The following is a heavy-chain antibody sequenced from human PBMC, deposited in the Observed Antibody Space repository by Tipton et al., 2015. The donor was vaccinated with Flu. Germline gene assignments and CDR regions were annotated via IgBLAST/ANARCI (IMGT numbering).Heavy chain of an antibody. J-gene: IGHJ6*03. CDR3: ARASWNFYDSRGYYYMDV. V-gene: IGHV3-48*04. Sequence: SLRLSCGASGFTFSSYSMNWVRQAPGKGLEWLSYITSSGDAIYYADSVKGRFTISRDNAKVSLYLQMSSLRAEDTAVYFCARASWNFYDSRGYYYMDVWGKGTTVTVSS. CDR1: GFTFSSYS. CDR2: ITSSGDAI. D-gene: IGHD3-22*01.